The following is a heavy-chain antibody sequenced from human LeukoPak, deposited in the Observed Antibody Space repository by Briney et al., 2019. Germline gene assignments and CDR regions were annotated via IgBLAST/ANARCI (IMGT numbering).Heavy chain of an antibody. J-gene: IGHJ5*02. V-gene: IGHV1-58*02. CDR1: GFTFTSSA. CDR2: IVVGSGNT. Sequence: SVKVSCKASGFTFTSSAMQWVRQARGQRLEWIGWIVVGSGNTNYAQKFQERATITRDMSTSTAYMELSSLRSEDTAVYYCAAAKPLLYDYVWTFDPWGQGTLVTVSS. CDR3: AAAKPLLYDYVWTFDP. D-gene: IGHD3-16*01.